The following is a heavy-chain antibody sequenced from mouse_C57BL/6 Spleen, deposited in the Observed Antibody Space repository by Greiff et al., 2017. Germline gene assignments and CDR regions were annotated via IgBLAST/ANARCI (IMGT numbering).Heavy chain of an antibody. CDR1: GYAFTNYL. J-gene: IGHJ4*01. CDR3: ARGSTVVVPYAMDY. V-gene: IGHV1-54*01. Sequence: QVQLKQSGAELVRPGTSVKVSCKASGYAFTNYLIEWVKQRPGQGLEWIGVINPGSGGTNYNEKFKGKATLTADKSSSTAYMQLSSLTSEDSAVYFCARGSTVVVPYAMDYWGQGTSVTVSS. CDR2: INPGSGGT. D-gene: IGHD1-1*01.